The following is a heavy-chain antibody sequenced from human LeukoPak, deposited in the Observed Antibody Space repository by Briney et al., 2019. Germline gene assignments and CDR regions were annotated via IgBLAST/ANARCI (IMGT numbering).Heavy chain of an antibody. CDR2: IWYDGSNK. CDR3: ARSVGATTDWFDP. D-gene: IGHD1-26*01. V-gene: IGHV3-33*01. Sequence: GGSLRLSCAASGFTFSSYGMYWVRPAPGKGLEWVAVIWYDGSNKYYGDSVRGRFTISRDNSKNMLYLEMNSLRGEDTAVYYCARSVGATTDWFDPWGQGTQVSVSS. J-gene: IGHJ5*02. CDR1: GFTFSSYG.